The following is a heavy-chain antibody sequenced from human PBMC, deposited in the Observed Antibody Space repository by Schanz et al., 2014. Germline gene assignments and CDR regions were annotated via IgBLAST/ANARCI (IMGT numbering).Heavy chain of an antibody. CDR2: ISSKGDMT. D-gene: IGHD1-1*01. CDR3: AKKVPAYNPFDF. J-gene: IGHJ4*02. CDR1: GFTFSTST. V-gene: IGHV3-64*01. Sequence: EVQLVESGGGLVQPGGSLRLSCAASGFTFSTSTMHWVRQAPGKGLEYVSSISSKGDMTFYGNSVKGRFTISRDNSKNTLYLQMDSLRAEDTAVYFCAKKVPAYNPFDFWGQGTLVTVSS.